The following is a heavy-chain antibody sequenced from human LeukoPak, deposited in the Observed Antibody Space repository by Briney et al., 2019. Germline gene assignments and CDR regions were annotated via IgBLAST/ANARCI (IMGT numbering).Heavy chain of an antibody. D-gene: IGHD6-19*01. CDR1: GYTFTGYY. V-gene: IGHV1-2*06. CDR2: INPNSGGT. CDR3: ARVRPIWAVAGTYYYYGMDV. J-gene: IGHJ6*02. Sequence: EASVKVSCKASGYTFTGYYMHWVRQAPGQGLEWMGRINPNSGGTNYAQKFQGGVTMTRDTSISTAYMELSRLRSDDTAVYYCARVRPIWAVAGTYYYYGMDVWGQGTTVTVSS.